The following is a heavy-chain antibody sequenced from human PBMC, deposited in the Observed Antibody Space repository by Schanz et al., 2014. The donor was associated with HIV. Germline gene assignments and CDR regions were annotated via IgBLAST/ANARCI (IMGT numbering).Heavy chain of an antibody. CDR2: MNPNSGNT. Sequence: QVQLVQSGAEVKKPGSSVKVSCKASGGIFSYHAINWVRQATGQGLEWMGWMNPNSGNTGYAQKFQGRVTMTRNTSISTAYMELSSLRSEDTAVYYCARRGLVGATLYYYYYGMDVWGQGTTVTVSS. V-gene: IGHV1-8*02. D-gene: IGHD1-26*01. CDR3: ARRGLVGATLYYYYYGMDV. CDR1: GGIFSYHA. J-gene: IGHJ6*02.